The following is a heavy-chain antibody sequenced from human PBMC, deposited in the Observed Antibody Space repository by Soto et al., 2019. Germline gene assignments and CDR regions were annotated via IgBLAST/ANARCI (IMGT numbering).Heavy chain of an antibody. CDR2: TYYRSKWYN. D-gene: IGHD6-6*01. Sequence: SQTLSLTCAISGDSVSSNSAAWNWIRQSPSRGLEWLGRTYYRSKWYNDYAVSVKSRITIKLDTSKNQFSLKLNSVTAADTAVYFCARERRPPIIAARKYNWFDPWGQGTLVTVSS. CDR3: ARERRPPIIAARKYNWFDP. J-gene: IGHJ5*02. CDR1: GDSVSSNSAA. V-gene: IGHV6-1*01.